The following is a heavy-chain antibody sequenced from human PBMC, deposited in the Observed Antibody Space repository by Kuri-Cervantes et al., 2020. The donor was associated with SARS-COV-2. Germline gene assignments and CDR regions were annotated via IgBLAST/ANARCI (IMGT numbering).Heavy chain of an antibody. D-gene: IGHD3-22*01. CDR3: ATVSDYYDSSGYFLDFDY. CDR2: IYSGGST. V-gene: IGHV3-66*02. CDR1: GFTVSSNY. Sequence: GGSLRLSCAASGFTVSSNYMSWVRQAPGKGLEWVSVIYSGGSTYYADSVKGRFTISRGNSKNTLYLQMNSLRAEDTAVYYCATVSDYYDSSGYFLDFDYWGQGTLVTVSS. J-gene: IGHJ4*02.